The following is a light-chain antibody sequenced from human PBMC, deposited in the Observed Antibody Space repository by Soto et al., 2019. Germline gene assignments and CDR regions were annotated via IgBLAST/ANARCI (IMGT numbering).Light chain of an antibody. Sequence: EIVLTQSPGTLSLSPGERATLSCRASQSVSSSYLAWYQQKPGQAPRLLIYGASSRATGIPDRFIGSGSGTDFTLTISRLEPEDFAVYYCQHYGSATEFTFGRGTKVDIK. CDR2: GAS. CDR3: QHYGSATEFT. CDR1: QSVSSSY. V-gene: IGKV3-20*01. J-gene: IGKJ3*01.